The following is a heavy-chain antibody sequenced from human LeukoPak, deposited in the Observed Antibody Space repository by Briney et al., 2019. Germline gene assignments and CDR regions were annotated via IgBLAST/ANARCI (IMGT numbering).Heavy chain of an antibody. CDR1: GFTFSSYS. CDR3: ATVLRYFDWLFRFDP. CDR2: ISSSSSYI. Sequence: GGSLRLSGAASGFTFSSYSMNWVRQAPGKGLEWVSSISSSSSYIYYADSLKGRFTISRDNAKNSLYLQMNSLRAEDTAVYYCATVLRYFDWLFRFDPWGQGTLVTVSS. V-gene: IGHV3-21*01. D-gene: IGHD3-9*01. J-gene: IGHJ5*02.